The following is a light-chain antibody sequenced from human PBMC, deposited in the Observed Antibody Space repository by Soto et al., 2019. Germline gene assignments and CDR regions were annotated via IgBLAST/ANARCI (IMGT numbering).Light chain of an antibody. J-gene: IGKJ5*01. CDR3: QHFSPSPIT. CDR2: GAS. V-gene: IGKV3-20*01. Sequence: VLTQSPGTLSLSPGERATLSCRSSMSVSSQLAWYQQKPGQAPRLLTYGASNRATGIPDRFSGSGSGTDFTLTISILEPEDFAVYYCQHFSPSPITFGQGTRLEIK. CDR1: MSVSSQ.